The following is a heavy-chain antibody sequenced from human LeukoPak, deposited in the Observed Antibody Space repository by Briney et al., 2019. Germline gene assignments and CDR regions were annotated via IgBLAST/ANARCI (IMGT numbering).Heavy chain of an antibody. CDR3: VKDHDYSNLYYFDY. CDR2: ISGSGGST. J-gene: IGHJ4*02. D-gene: IGHD4-11*01. CDR1: GFTFSSYA. Sequence: GGSLRLSCAASGFTFSSYAMSWVRQAPGKGLEWVSAISGSGGSTYYADSVKGRFTISRDNSKNTLYLQMNSLRAEDTAVYYCVKDHDYSNLYYFDYWGQGSLVTVSS. V-gene: IGHV3-23*01.